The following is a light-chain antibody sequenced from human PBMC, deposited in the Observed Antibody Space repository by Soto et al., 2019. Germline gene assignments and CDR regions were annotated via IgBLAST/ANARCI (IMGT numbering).Light chain of an antibody. CDR1: QSVSNNY. V-gene: IGKV3-20*01. J-gene: IGKJ4*01. CDR2: GAS. CDR3: QQFSSYPLT. Sequence: EVVLTQYKGTLSLSPGERASLSCRASQSVSNNYLAWYQQKPGQAPRLLIYGASNRATGIPDRFSGGGSGTDFTLTISRLEPEDFAVYYCQQFSSYPLTFGGGTKVDIK.